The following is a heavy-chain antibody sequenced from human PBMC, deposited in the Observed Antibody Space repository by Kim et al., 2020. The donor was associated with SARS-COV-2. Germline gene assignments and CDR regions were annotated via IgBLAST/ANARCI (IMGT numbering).Heavy chain of an antibody. CDR2: INPDTADA. Sequence: ASVKVSCRASGYTFSGYFIHWVRQAPGQRLEWMGWINPDTADAIFSQAFQGRVIVTRNTTARTTYVGLVYMESSSLRVYYSALVCFERDAGVVVEYLGQ. V-gene: IGHV1-3*03. CDR1: GYTFSGYF. D-gene: IGHD2-15*01. CDR3: ALVCFERDAGVVVEY. J-gene: IGHJ4*02.